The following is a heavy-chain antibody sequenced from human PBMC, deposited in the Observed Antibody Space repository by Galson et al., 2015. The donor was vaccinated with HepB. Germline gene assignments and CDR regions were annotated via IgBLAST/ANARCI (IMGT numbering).Heavy chain of an antibody. V-gene: IGHV7-4-1*02. CDR2: INTNTGNP. CDR1: GYTFTTYG. J-gene: IGHJ4*02. Sequence: SVKVSCKASGYTFTTYGLNWVRQAPGQGLEWMGWINTNTGNPTFAHGFRGRFVVSLDTSVSTAYLQISSLQAEDNAVYHCARDWCTSTSCYFDSWGQGTLVTVSS. CDR3: ARDWCTSTSCYFDS. D-gene: IGHD2-2*01.